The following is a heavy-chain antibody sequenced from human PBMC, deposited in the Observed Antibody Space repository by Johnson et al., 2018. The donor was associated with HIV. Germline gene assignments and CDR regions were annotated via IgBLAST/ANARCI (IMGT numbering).Heavy chain of an antibody. CDR3: ARDSEWELGQEGAFDI. CDR1: GFTFSSYG. J-gene: IGHJ3*02. CDR2: IWYDGSNK. V-gene: IGHV3-33*01. Sequence: QVQLVESGGGVVQPGRSLRLSCAASGFTFSSYGMHWVRQAPGKGLEWVAVIWYDGSNKYYADSVKGRFTISRDNSKNTLYLQMNSLRAEDTAVYYCARDSEWELGQEGAFDIWGQGTMVTVSS. D-gene: IGHD1-26*01.